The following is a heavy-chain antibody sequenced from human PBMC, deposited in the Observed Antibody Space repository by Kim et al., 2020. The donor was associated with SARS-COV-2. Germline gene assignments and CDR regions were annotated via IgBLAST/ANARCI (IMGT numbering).Heavy chain of an antibody. J-gene: IGHJ3*02. CDR3: AGLGMITIAFDI. V-gene: IGHV3-7*03. Sequence: YYVDSVKGRFTIPRDSAKNSLYLQMKSLRAEDTAVYYCAGLGMITIAFDIWGQGTMVTVSS. D-gene: IGHD3-16*01.